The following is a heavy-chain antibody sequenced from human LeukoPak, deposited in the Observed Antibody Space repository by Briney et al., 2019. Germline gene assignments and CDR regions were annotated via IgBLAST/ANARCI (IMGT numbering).Heavy chain of an antibody. J-gene: IGHJ4*02. V-gene: IGHV5-51*01. CDR1: GYSFTSYW. CDR2: IYAGDSDT. CDR3: ARLGDIVLVPAAEGFDY. Sequence: GESLKISCKGSGYSFTSYWIGWVRQMPGKGLEWMGIIYAGDSDTRYSQSFQSQVTISADKSNSTAYLQWSSLKASDTAMYYCARLGDIVLVPAAEGFDYRRQGTLVTVSS. D-gene: IGHD2-2*01.